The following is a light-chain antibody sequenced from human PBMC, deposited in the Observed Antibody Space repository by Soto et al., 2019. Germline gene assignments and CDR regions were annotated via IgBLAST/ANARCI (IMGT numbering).Light chain of an antibody. Sequence: SYELTQPPSVSVAPGQTARITCGGNNIGSKSVHWYQQKPGQAPVLVVDDDSDRPSGIPERFSGSNSGNTATLTISRVGAGDEADYFCHVWDSSSEHVFGTGTKVT. J-gene: IGLJ1*01. CDR2: DDS. CDR1: NIGSKS. V-gene: IGLV3-21*02. CDR3: HVWDSSSEHV.